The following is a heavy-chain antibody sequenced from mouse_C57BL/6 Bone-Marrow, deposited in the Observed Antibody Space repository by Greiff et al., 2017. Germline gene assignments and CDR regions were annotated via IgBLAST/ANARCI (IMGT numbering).Heavy chain of an antibody. Sequence: EVKLMESGGDLVKPGGSLKLSCAASGFTFSSYGMSWVRQTPDKRLAWVATISSGGSYTYYPDSVKGRFTISRDNAKNTLYLQMSSLKSEDTAMYYCARFYSNYGWFAYWGQGTLVTVSA. CDR2: ISSGGSYT. J-gene: IGHJ3*01. V-gene: IGHV5-6*01. CDR1: GFTFSSYG. CDR3: ARFYSNYGWFAY. D-gene: IGHD2-5*01.